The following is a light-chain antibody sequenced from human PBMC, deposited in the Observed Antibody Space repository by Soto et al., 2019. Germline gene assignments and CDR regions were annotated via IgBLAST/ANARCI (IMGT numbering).Light chain of an antibody. J-gene: IGKJ1*01. CDR2: DAS. CDR3: QQYNSYWT. V-gene: IGKV1-5*01. CDR1: QSISSW. Sequence: DIQMTQFPSTLFASVGDRVTITCRASQSISSWLAWYQQKPGKAPKPLIYDASSLESGVPSRFSGSGSGTEFTLTISSLQPDDFATYYCQQYNSYWTFGQGTKVDIK.